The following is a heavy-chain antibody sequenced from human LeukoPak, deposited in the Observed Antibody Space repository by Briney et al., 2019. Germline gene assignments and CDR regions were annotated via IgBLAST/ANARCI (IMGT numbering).Heavy chain of an antibody. CDR3: ARSYYYDSSGYYRIDY. Sequence: RASVKVSCKASGGTFSSYAISWVRQAPGQGLEWMGGIIPIFGTANYAQKFQGRVTITADKSTSTAYMELSSLRSEDTAVYYCARSYYYDSSGYYRIDYWGQGTLVTVSS. V-gene: IGHV1-69*06. D-gene: IGHD3-22*01. CDR2: IIPIFGTA. CDR1: GGTFSSYA. J-gene: IGHJ4*02.